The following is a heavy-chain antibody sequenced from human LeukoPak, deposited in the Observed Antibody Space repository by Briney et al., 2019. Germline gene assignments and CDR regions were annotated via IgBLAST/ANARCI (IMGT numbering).Heavy chain of an antibody. CDR1: GFTFDDYA. D-gene: IGHD6-19*01. Sequence: GGSLRLSCAASGFTFDDYAMHWVRQAPGKGLEWVSLISGDGGSTYYADSVKGRFTISRDNSKNSLYLQMNSLRTEDTALYYCAKAIAVAGLSARGGYYYYYYGMDVWGQGTTVTVSS. CDR2: ISGDGGST. CDR3: AKAIAVAGLSARGGYYYYYYGMDV. J-gene: IGHJ6*02. V-gene: IGHV3-43*02.